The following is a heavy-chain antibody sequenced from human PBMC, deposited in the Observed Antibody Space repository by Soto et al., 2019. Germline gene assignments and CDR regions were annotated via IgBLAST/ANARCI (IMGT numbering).Heavy chain of an antibody. Sequence: GGSLRLSCAASGFTFSSYSMNWVRQAPGKGLEWVSSISSSSSYIYYADSVKGRFTISRDNAKNSLYLQMNSLRAEDTAVYYCARDKGSSSLYYYYGMDVWGQGTTVTVS. CDR2: ISSSSSYI. D-gene: IGHD6-6*01. CDR1: GFTFSSYS. V-gene: IGHV3-21*01. J-gene: IGHJ6*02. CDR3: ARDKGSSSLYYYYGMDV.